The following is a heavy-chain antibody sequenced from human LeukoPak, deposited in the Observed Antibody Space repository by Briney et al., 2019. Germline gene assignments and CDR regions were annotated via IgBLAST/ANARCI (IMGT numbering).Heavy chain of an antibody. CDR2: IYYSGST. CDR3: ARASIAAPNPKFDY. D-gene: IGHD6-13*01. CDR1: GGSISSYY. J-gene: IGHJ4*02. Sequence: SETLSLTCTVSGGSISSYYWSWIRQPPGKGPEWIGYIYYSGSTNYNPSLKSRVTISVDTSKNQFSLKLSSVTAADTAVYYCARASIAAPNPKFDYWGQGTLVTVSS. V-gene: IGHV4-59*01.